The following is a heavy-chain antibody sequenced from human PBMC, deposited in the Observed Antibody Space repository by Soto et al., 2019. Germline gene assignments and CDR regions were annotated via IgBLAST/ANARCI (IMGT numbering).Heavy chain of an antibody. CDR1: GYTFTSYA. CDR2: INAGNGNT. D-gene: IGHD6-19*01. V-gene: IGHV1-3*01. J-gene: IGHJ4*02. Sequence: ASVKVSCKASGYTFTSYAMHWVRQAPGQRLEWMGWINAGNGNTKYSQKFQGRVTITRDTSASTAYMELSSLRSEDTAVYYCARARQWLAPFDYWGQGTLVTVSS. CDR3: ARARQWLAPFDY.